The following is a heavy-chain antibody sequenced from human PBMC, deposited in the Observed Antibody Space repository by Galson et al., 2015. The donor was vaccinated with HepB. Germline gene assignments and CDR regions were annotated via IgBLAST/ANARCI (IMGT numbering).Heavy chain of an antibody. D-gene: IGHD1-20*01. CDR2: IKQDGSEK. CDR3: ARMYNWNYFDF. V-gene: IGHV3-7*01. J-gene: IGHJ4*02. Sequence: SLRLSCAASGFSFSSYWMSWVRQAPGKGLEWVANIKQDGSEKYYVDSVEGRFTISRDNAENSLYLQLNSLGAEDTAVYYCARMYNWNYFDFWGQGTLVTVSS. CDR1: GFSFSSYW.